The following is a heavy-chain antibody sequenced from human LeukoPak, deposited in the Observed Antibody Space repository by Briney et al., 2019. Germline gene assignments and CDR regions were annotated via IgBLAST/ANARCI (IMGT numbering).Heavy chain of an antibody. CDR1: GGSFSGYY. Sequence: SETLSLTCAVYGGSFSGYYWSWIRQPPGKGLEWIGEINHSGSTNYNPSLKSRVTISVDTSKNQFSLKLSSVTAADAAVYYCARRRGYSGYGRWGQGTLVTVSS. D-gene: IGHD5-12*01. CDR2: INHSGST. J-gene: IGHJ4*02. V-gene: IGHV4-34*01. CDR3: ARRRGYSGYGR.